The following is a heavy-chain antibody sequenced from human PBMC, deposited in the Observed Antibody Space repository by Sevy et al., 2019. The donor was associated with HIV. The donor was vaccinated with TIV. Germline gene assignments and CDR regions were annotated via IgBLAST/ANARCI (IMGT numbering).Heavy chain of an antibody. CDR1: GFTFSNYA. J-gene: IGHJ4*02. CDR3: ARGGYYYDNAAYYALDS. CDR2: IWSDGAYQ. V-gene: IGHV3-33*01. Sequence: GVSLRLSCAATGFTFSNYAMHWVRQAPGKGMEWVAIIWSDGAYQYHGDSVKGRFTISRDNSKNTLYLQMSNVRVEDTAVYYCARGGYYYDNAAYYALDSWGQGTLVTVSS. D-gene: IGHD3-22*01.